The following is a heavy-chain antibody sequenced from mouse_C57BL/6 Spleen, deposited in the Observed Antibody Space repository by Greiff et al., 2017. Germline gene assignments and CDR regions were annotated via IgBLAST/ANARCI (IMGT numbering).Heavy chain of an antibody. D-gene: IGHD1-1*01. J-gene: IGHJ1*03. CDR1: GFTFSDAW. Sequence: EVKLVESGGGLVQPGGSMKLSCAASGFTFSDAWMDWVRQSPEKGLEWVAEIRNKANNHATYYAESVKGRFTISRDDSKSSVYLQMNSLRAEDTGIYYCTGARVVANWYFDVWGTGTTVTVSS. CDR2: IRNKANNHAT. V-gene: IGHV6-6*01. CDR3: TGARVVANWYFDV.